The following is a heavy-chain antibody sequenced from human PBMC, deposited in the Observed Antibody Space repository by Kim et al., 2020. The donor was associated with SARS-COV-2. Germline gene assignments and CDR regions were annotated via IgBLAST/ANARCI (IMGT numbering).Heavy chain of an antibody. CDR3: ARGSSGWYPPPYYYYLMDV. J-gene: IGHJ6*02. D-gene: IGHD6-19*01. Sequence: SETLSLTCAVYGGSFSGYYWNWIRQPPGKGLEWIGEISHSGSTNYNPSLKSRVTLSIDTSKNQFSLKLSSVTAADTAVYYCARGSSGWYPPPYYYYLMDVWGQGTTVTVSS. CDR2: ISHSGST. V-gene: IGHV4-34*01. CDR1: GGSFSGYY.